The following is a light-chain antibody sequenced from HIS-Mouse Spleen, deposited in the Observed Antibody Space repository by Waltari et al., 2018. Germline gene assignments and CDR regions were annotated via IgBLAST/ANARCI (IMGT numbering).Light chain of an antibody. V-gene: IGKV3-11*01. CDR1: QSVSSY. Sequence: EIVLTQSPATLSLSPGERATLSCRASQSVSSYLAWYQQKPGQAPRLLIYAASNRATGSPARFSGRGSGTDFTLTISSLEPEDFAVYYCQQRSNWPWTFGQGTKVEIK. CDR3: QQRSNWPWT. J-gene: IGKJ1*01. CDR2: AAS.